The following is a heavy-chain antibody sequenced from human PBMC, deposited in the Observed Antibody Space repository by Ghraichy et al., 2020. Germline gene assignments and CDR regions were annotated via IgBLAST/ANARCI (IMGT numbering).Heavy chain of an antibody. D-gene: IGHD3-16*01. J-gene: IGHJ3*01. CDR1: FTVANAR. Sequence: LSLTCAGFTVANARISWVRQAPGKGLEWVGRIKRNSNGETSEYAASVKGRFTISRDYSKDIFYLQMNSLRSDDTATYFCSTRDLYSFDVWGQGTMVNVSS. CDR2: IKRNSNGETS. V-gene: IGHV3-15*01. CDR3: STRDLYSFDV.